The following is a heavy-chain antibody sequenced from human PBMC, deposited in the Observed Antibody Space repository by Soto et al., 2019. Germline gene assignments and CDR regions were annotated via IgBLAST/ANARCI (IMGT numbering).Heavy chain of an antibody. CDR3: TTDPRHSWSWVS. V-gene: IGHV3-15*07. Sequence: PVASLRPSYSTSGFTFTSSWMNWVRQAPGKGLEWVGRIKSQTDGGTTDYAAPVKGRFTISRDDSKNTLYVQMDSLKTEDTAVSYCTTDPRHSWSWVSW. J-gene: IGHJ5*01. CDR1: GFTFTSSW. D-gene: IGHD2-15*01. CDR2: IKSQTDGGTT.